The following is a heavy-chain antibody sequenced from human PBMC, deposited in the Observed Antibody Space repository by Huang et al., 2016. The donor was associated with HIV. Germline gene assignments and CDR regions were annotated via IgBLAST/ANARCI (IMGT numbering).Heavy chain of an antibody. J-gene: IGHJ2*01. CDR3: ARDVLRGLGYFDV. D-gene: IGHD4-17*01. CDR1: GFTFSNYP. CDR2: MSYDDGSTT. Sequence: QVQLVESGGGVVQPGGSLRLACAASGFTFSNYPMHVVRQAPGEGLEWLAVMSYDDGSTTYFADSVKGRFTISRDNSKNTVYLQMSSLRADDTAVFYCARDVLRGLGYFDVWGRGTLVTVSS. V-gene: IGHV3-30-3*01.